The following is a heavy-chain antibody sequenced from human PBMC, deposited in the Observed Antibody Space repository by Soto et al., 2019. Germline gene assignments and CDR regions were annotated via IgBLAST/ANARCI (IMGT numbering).Heavy chain of an antibody. D-gene: IGHD6-19*01. CDR2: MNPNSGNT. CDR3: ARGPGSSDWRFSYYYMDV. Sequence: QVQLVQSGAEVKKPGASVKVSCTFTSYDINWVRQATGQGLECMGWMNPNSGNTRYAQKFQGRVTMTRNTSNFTAYMELSSLRSEDTAVYYCARGPGSSDWRFSYYYMDVWGQGTTVTVSS. CDR1: FTSYD. V-gene: IGHV1-8*01. J-gene: IGHJ6*02.